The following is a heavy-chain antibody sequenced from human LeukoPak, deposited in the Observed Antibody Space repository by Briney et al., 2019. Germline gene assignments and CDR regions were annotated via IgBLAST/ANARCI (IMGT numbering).Heavy chain of an antibody. CDR2: INHSGST. V-gene: IGHV4-34*01. CDR1: GGSFSGYY. Sequence: NASETLSLTCAVYGGSFSGYYWSWIRQPPGKGLEWIGEINHSGSTNYNPSLKSRVTISVDTSKNQFSLKLSSVTAADTAVYYCARGLEYGRFDYWGQGTLVTVSS. D-gene: IGHD6-6*01. J-gene: IGHJ4*02. CDR3: ARGLEYGRFDY.